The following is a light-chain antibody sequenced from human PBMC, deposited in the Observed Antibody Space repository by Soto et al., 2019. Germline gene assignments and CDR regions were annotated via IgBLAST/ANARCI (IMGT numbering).Light chain of an antibody. J-gene: IGKJ2*01. CDR1: QSIGSW. V-gene: IGKV1-5*03. CDR3: QQYNNYSYT. CDR2: KAS. Sequence: DIQMTQSPSTLSASVGDRVTITCRASQSIGSWLAWFQQRPGKAPNLLIYKASSLEGGVPSRFSGSGSGTELTLTISSLQPDDFATYYCQQYNNYSYTFGQGTKLEIK.